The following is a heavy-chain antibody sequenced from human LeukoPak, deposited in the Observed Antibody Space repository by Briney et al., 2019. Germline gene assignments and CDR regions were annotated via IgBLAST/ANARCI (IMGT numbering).Heavy chain of an antibody. J-gene: IGHJ4*02. CDR3: ARDSGNYFDY. D-gene: IGHD3-10*01. V-gene: IGHV3-30-3*01. Sequence: GGSLRLSCAASGFTFSSYAMHWVRQAAGKGLEWVAVISYDGSNKYYADSVKGRFTISRDNSKNTLYLQMNSLRAEDTAVYYCARDSGNYFDYWGQGTLVTVSS. CDR1: GFTFSSYA. CDR2: ISYDGSNK.